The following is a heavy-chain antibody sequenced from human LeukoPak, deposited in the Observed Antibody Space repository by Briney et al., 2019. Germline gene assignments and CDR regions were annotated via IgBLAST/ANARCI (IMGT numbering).Heavy chain of an antibody. CDR2: ISSSGSTI. CDR1: GFTFSSYE. Sequence: GGSLRLSCAGSGFTFSSYEMNWVRQAPGKGLEWVSYISSSGSTIYYADSVKGRFTISRDNAKNSLYLQMNSLRVEDTAVYYCARAPTFSGWFDYWGQGTLVTVSS. V-gene: IGHV3-48*03. D-gene: IGHD6-19*01. CDR3: ARAPTFSGWFDY. J-gene: IGHJ4*02.